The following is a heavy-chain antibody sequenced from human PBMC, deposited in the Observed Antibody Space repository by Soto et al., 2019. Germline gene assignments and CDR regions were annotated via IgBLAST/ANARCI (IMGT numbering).Heavy chain of an antibody. CDR1: GFSLSTSGMC. CDR3: ARIRASSGWYFDY. D-gene: IGHD6-19*01. Sequence: SAPTLVNPTQTLTLTCTFSGFSLSTSGMCVSWIRQPPEKALEWLAFIDWDDGKYYSTSLKTRLTISKDTSKNQVVLTMTNMDPVDIATYYCARIRASSGWYFDYWGQGTLVTVSS. J-gene: IGHJ4*02. CDR2: IDWDDGK. V-gene: IGHV2-70*01.